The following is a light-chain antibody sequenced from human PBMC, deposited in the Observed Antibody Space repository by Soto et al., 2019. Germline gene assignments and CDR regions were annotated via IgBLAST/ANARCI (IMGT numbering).Light chain of an antibody. CDR3: QQYGSSPGT. Sequence: EIVFTQSPGTLSLSPGERATLSCRASQSVSSSYLAWYQQKPGQAPRLLIYGASSRATGIPDRFSGSGSGTEFTLTISRLEPEDFAVYYCQQYGSSPGTFGQGTKVEIK. CDR1: QSVSSSY. CDR2: GAS. V-gene: IGKV3-20*01. J-gene: IGKJ1*01.